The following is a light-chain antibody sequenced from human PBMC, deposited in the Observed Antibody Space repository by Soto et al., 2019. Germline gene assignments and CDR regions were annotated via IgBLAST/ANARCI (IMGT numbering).Light chain of an antibody. CDR1: QSIGRW. CDR2: EAS. V-gene: IGKV1-5*03. CDR3: QQYESYRT. J-gene: IGKJ1*01. Sequence: DAEIIKTPSTLSAYVGDRVTITFRASQSIGRWLAWYQQKPGKAPKLLIYEASSLESGVSSRFRGSGSGTEFTLTITSLQPDDFAPYYCQQYESYRTFGPVTEVDIK.